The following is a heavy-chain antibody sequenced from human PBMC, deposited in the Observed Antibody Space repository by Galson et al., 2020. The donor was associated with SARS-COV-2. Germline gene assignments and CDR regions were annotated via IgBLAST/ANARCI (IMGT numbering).Heavy chain of an antibody. CDR3: ARVYYYDSSGYLDY. CDR1: GGSISSGSYY. Sequence: SETLSLTCTVSGGSISSGSYYWSWLRQPAAKGLEWLGRIYTSGSTNYNPSLKRRVTISVDTSKNQFSLKLSSVTAADTAVYYCARVYYYDSSGYLDYWGQGTLVTVSS. CDR2: IYTSGST. V-gene: IGHV4-61*02. D-gene: IGHD3-22*01. J-gene: IGHJ4*02.